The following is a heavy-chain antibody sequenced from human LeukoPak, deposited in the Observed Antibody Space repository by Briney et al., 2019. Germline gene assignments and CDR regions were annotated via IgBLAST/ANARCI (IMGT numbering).Heavy chain of an antibody. D-gene: IGHD6-6*01. V-gene: IGHV3-23*01. CDR2: ISGSGGST. J-gene: IGHJ4*02. CDR3: AKAIRASSYYFDY. CDR1: GFTFSSYA. Sequence: GGSLRLSCAVSGFTFSSYAMSWVRQAPGKGLEWVSAISGSGGSTYYADSVKGRFTISRDNSKNTLYLQMNSLRAEDTAVYYCAKAIRASSYYFDYWGQGTLVTVSS.